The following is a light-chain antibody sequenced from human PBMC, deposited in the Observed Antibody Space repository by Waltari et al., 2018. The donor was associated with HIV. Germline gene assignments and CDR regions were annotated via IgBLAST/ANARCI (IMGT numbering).Light chain of an antibody. Sequence: SYEVTQPPSVSVSPGQTASITCSGHKLGNKYTAWYQQKPGQSPVLVIYEDNKRPSGTPGRFSGSNSGDTATLTISGTQAMDEADYYCQAWDSSTVVFGGGTRLTVL. CDR1: KLGNKY. CDR2: EDN. V-gene: IGLV3-1*01. CDR3: QAWDSSTVV. J-gene: IGLJ2*01.